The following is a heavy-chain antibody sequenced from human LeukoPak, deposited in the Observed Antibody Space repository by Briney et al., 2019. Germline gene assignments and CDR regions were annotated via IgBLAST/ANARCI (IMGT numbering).Heavy chain of an antibody. J-gene: IGHJ4*02. V-gene: IGHV5-51*01. CDR1: GYSFTDYW. CDR3: ARYYDRSGPQGPRGNFLDY. CDR2: IYPGDSET. D-gene: IGHD3-22*01. Sequence: GESLKISCEVFGYSFTDYWIGWVRQMPGKGLEWMGIIYPGDSETRYSPSFQGQVTISADKSISTAYLQWSSLAASDTAMYYCARYYDRSGPQGPRGNFLDYWGQGTLVTVSS.